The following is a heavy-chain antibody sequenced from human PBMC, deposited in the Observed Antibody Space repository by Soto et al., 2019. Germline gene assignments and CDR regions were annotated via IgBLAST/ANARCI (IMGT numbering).Heavy chain of an antibody. V-gene: IGHV3-30*03. CDR2: ISYDGTNK. J-gene: IGHJ6*02. Sequence: GGSLRLSCAASGFTFSSYGMHWVRQAPGKGLEWVAVISYDGTNKYYADSVKGRFTISRDNAKISLFLEMNSLRGEDTAVYYCARRGFENPDVWGRGTTVTVSS. CDR1: GFTFSSYG. CDR3: ARRGFENPDV.